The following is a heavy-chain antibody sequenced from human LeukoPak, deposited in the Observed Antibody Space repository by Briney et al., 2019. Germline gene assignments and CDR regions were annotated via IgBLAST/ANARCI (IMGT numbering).Heavy chain of an antibody. CDR2: IYHSGST. CDR3: ARGVGLTQGGAFDY. CDR1: GYSISSGFY. D-gene: IGHD3-16*01. J-gene: IGHJ4*02. V-gene: IGHV4-38-2*02. Sequence: PSETLSLTCTVSGYSISSGFYWGWIRQPPGKGLEWIGSIYHSGSTHYNSSLKSRVTISVDTSKNQLSLKLSSVTAADTAIYYCARGVGLTQGGAFDYWGQGTLVTVSS.